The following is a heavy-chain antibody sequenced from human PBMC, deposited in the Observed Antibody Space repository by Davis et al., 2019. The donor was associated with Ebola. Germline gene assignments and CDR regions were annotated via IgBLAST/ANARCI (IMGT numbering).Heavy chain of an antibody. Sequence: PGGSLRLSCAASGFTFSSYAMHWVRQAPGKGLEWVAVISYDGSNKYYADSVKGRFTISRDNSKNTLYLQMNSLRAEDTAVYYCAKDSSVVVPAAMDYWGQGTLVTVSS. J-gene: IGHJ4*02. CDR1: GFTFSSYA. V-gene: IGHV3-30-3*01. D-gene: IGHD2-2*01. CDR3: AKDSSVVVPAAMDY. CDR2: ISYDGSNK.